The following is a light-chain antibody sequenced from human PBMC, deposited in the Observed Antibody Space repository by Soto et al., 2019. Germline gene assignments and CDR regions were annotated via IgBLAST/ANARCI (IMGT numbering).Light chain of an antibody. V-gene: IGKV3-15*01. J-gene: IGKJ4*01. CDR3: QQYHNWPPLT. Sequence: EIVMTQSPATLSVSPGERATLSCRANQSVSSNLAWYQQKPGQAPRLLIYGASTRATGIPARFSGSVSGTEFTLTISSLQSEDFAVYYCQQYHNWPPLTFGGGTKVEIK. CDR1: QSVSSN. CDR2: GAS.